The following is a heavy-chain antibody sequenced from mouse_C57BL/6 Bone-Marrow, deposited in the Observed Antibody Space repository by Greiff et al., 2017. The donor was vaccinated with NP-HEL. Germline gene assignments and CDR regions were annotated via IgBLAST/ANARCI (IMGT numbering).Heavy chain of an antibody. CDR1: GYTFTDYE. D-gene: IGHD2-4*01. CDR3: TKDPHYDYDGFAY. J-gene: IGHJ3*01. V-gene: IGHV1-15*01. Sequence: VQLQQSGAELVRPGASVTLSCKASGYTFTDYEMHWVKQTPVHGLEWIGAIDPETGGTAYNQKFKGKAILTADKSSSTAYMELRSLTSEDSAVYYCTKDPHYDYDGFAYWGQGTLVTVSA. CDR2: IDPETGGT.